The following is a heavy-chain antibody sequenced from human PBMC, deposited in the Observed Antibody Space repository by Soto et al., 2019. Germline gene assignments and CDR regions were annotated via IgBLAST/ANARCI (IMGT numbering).Heavy chain of an antibody. D-gene: IGHD6-13*01. V-gene: IGHV1-8*01. CDR3: AREGDGSWYIADYCGMDV. CDR1: GYTFTSYD. J-gene: IGHJ6*02. Sequence: QVQLVQSGAEVKKPGASVKVSCKASGYTFTSYDINWVRQATGQGLEWMGWMNPNSGNTGYAKKFQGRVTMTRNTSISKAYMEVSSLRSEDTAVYYCAREGDGSWYIADYCGMDVWGQGTTVTVSS. CDR2: MNPNSGNT.